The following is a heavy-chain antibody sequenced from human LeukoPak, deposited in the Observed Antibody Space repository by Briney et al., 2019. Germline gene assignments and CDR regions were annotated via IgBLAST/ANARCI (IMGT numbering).Heavy chain of an antibody. Sequence: GGSLRLSCAASGFTFSSYDMHWVRQAPGKGLEWLANINQDGTEEYYLGSVKGRFTISRDNARNSLYLQMNSLSDDDTAVYYCARGLWFGEFLDFWGQGTLVTVSS. CDR2: INQDGTEE. J-gene: IGHJ4*02. CDR1: GFTFSSYD. CDR3: ARGLWFGEFLDF. D-gene: IGHD3-10*01. V-gene: IGHV3-7*04.